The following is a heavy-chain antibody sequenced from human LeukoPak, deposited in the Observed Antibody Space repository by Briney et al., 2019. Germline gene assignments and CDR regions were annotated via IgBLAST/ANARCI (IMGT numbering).Heavy chain of an antibody. CDR1: GDSIRNYY. CDR3: ARVYYHSSAYYLYFFDY. Sequence: SETLSLTCTVSGDSIRNYYWTWIRQPPGKELEWIGYIYYSGSTNYNPSLKSRVTISVDTSKNQFSLKLSSVTAADTAVYYCARVYYHSSAYYLYFFDYWGQGTLVTVSS. CDR2: IYYSGST. D-gene: IGHD3-22*01. J-gene: IGHJ4*02. V-gene: IGHV4-59*01.